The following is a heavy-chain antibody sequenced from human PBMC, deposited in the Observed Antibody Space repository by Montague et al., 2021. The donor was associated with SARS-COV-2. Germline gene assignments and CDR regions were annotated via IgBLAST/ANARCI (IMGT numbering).Heavy chain of an antibody. CDR1: GDPISSSSYY. V-gene: IGHV4-39*01. CDR3: ARQHGRGFEVTGFETYFDY. D-gene: IGHD2-21*02. Sequence: SETLSLTCTVSGDPISSSSYYWGWIRQSPGRGLEWIGSINYNGRTYYNPSLKSRVTISVDAPKDQFSLQLDSMTAADTAVYYCARQHGRGFEVTGFETYFDYWGQGSLVIVSS. CDR2: INYNGRT. J-gene: IGHJ4*02.